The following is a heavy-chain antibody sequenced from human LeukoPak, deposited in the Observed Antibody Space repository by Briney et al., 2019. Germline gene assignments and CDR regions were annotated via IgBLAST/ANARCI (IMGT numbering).Heavy chain of an antibody. CDR1: GGSISSGGYY. CDR3: ASGRYCSGGSCYSESWFDP. Sequence: SETLSLTCTVSGGSISSGGYYWSWIRQHPGKGLEWIGYIYYNGSTYYNPSLKSRVTISVDTSKNQFSLKLSSVTAADTAVYYCASGRYCSGGSCYSESWFDPWGQGTLVTVSS. D-gene: IGHD2-15*01. CDR2: IYYNGST. V-gene: IGHV4-31*03. J-gene: IGHJ5*02.